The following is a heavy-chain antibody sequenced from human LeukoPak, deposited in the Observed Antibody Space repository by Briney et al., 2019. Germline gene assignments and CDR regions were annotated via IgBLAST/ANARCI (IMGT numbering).Heavy chain of an antibody. CDR1: GGTFSSYA. V-gene: IGHV1-69*04. CDR2: IIPILDMA. D-gene: IGHD5-24*01. CDR3: ARKLEMATIGNAFDI. J-gene: IGHJ3*02. Sequence: SVKVSCKASGGTFSSYAISWVRQAPGQGLEWMGRIIPILDMANYAQKFQGRVTITADRSTSTAYMELSSLRSEDTAVYYCARKLEMATIGNAFDIWGQGTMVTVSS.